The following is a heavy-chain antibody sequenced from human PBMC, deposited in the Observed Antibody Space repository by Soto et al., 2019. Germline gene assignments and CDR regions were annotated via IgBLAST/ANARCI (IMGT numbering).Heavy chain of an antibody. V-gene: IGHV1-18*01. J-gene: IGHJ4*02. Sequence: QDQLVQSGAEVKKPGASVKVSCKGSGYTFTDYGILWLRQAPGQGLEWMGWISIYYGNTDYSQKFQGRVTMTRDISTTTAYMELTSLRSDDTAVYYCAILPSEKYEYDFWGQGTPVTVSS. CDR2: ISIYYGNT. D-gene: IGHD2-15*01. CDR1: GYTFTDYG. CDR3: AILPSEKYEYDF.